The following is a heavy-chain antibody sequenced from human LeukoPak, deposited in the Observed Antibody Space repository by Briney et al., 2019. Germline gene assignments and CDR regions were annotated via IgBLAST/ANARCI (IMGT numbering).Heavy chain of an antibody. D-gene: IGHD2-2*01. CDR3: ARSGYCSSTSCPGGYFQH. CDR2: INAGNDNT. Sequence: GASVKVSCKASGYTFTSYAMHWVRQAPGQRLEWMGWINAGNDNTKYSQKFQGRVTITRDTSASTAYMELSSLRSEDTAVYYCARSGYCSSTSCPGGYFQHWGQGTLVTVSS. CDR1: GYTFTSYA. J-gene: IGHJ1*01. V-gene: IGHV1-3*01.